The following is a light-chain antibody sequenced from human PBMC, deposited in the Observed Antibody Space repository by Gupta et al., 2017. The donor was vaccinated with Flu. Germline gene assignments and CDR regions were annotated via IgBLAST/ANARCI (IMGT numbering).Light chain of an antibody. Sequence: GDRVTITCRASQSISSWLAWYQQKPGKAPKLLIYKASSLESGVPSRFSGSGSGTEFTLTISSLQPDDFATYYCQQYNSYSTTFGQGTKLEIK. V-gene: IGKV1-5*03. CDR3: QQYNSYSTT. CDR2: KAS. CDR1: QSISSW. J-gene: IGKJ2*01.